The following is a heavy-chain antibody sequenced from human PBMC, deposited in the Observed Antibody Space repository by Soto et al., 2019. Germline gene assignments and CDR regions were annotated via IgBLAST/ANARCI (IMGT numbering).Heavy chain of an antibody. CDR2: ISGSGGST. CDR3: AKGREAASGSYPHFDY. D-gene: IGHD1-26*01. Sequence: GGSLRLSCAASGFTFSSYAMSWVRQAPGKGLEWVSAISGSGGSTYYADSVKGRFTISRDNSKNTLYLQMNSLRAEDTAVYYCAKGREAASGSYPHFDYWGQGTLVTVSS. V-gene: IGHV3-23*01. J-gene: IGHJ4*02. CDR1: GFTFSSYA.